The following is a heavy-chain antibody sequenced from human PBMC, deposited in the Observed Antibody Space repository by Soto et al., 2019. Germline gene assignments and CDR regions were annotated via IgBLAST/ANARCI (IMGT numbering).Heavy chain of an antibody. D-gene: IGHD3-16*01. Sequence: QVQLVESGGGVVQPGRSLRLSCAASRFTFSSYGMHWVRQAPGKGLESVAVISYDGSNKYFADSVKGRFTISRDNSKNTLYLQMNSLRAEDTAVYYCARGLGVWYFDLWGRGTLVTVSS. CDR3: ARGLGVWYFDL. CDR2: ISYDGSNK. V-gene: IGHV3-30*03. CDR1: RFTFSSYG. J-gene: IGHJ2*01.